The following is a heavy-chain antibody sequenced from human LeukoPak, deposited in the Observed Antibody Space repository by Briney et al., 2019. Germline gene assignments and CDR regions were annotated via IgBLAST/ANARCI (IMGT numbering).Heavy chain of an antibody. J-gene: IGHJ4*02. V-gene: IGHV3-48*03. CDR2: ISSSGSTI. Sequence: HSGGSLRLSCAASGFTFSSYEMNWVRQAPGKGLEWVSYISSSGSTIYYADSVKGRFTISRDNSRNTLHMQMNSLRVEDTAVYYCAKDNRGFGYDSGWYYFDYWGQGTLVTVSS. CDR1: GFTFSSYE. CDR3: AKDNRGFGYDSGWYYFDY. D-gene: IGHD6-19*01.